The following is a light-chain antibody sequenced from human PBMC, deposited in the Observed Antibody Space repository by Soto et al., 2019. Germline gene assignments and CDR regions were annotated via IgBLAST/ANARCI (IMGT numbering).Light chain of an antibody. J-gene: IGLJ3*02. CDR1: SHNIGSYNL. V-gene: IGLV2-14*02. Sequence: QAVVTQPASVSGSPGQSVTISCTGSSHNIGSYNLVSWYQHTPGKAPRLIIYEATKRPSGISDRFSASKSANTASLTISGLQAVDEADYYCSSFVTGGTLVFGGGTKVTVL. CDR3: SSFVTGGTLV. CDR2: EAT.